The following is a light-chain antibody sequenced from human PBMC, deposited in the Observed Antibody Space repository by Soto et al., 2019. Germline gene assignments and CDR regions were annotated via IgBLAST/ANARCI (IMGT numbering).Light chain of an antibody. CDR2: SAS. V-gene: IGKV1-39*01. Sequence: DFQMTQSPSSLSASVGDRVTITCRASKTTANYLNWYQHKPGKAPKLLIHSASSLQSGVPSRFSGRGSGTDFTLTINSLQPEDFATYSCQQTYISPPTFGGGTKVDIK. CDR3: QQTYISPPT. CDR1: KTTANY. J-gene: IGKJ4*01.